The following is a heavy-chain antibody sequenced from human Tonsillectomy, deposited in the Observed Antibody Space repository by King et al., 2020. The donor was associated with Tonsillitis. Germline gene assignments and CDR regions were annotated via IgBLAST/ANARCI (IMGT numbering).Heavy chain of an antibody. CDR1: GFTFSSYA. Sequence: EVQLLESGGGLVQPGGSLSLSCAASGFTFSSYAMTWVRQAPGKGLEWVSAISGSSGSTYYADSVKGRFTISRDNSKNTLYLQMNSLRAEDTAVYYCAKDRYGDYDPTTFDYWGQGTLVTVSS. J-gene: IGHJ4*02. V-gene: IGHV3-23*01. CDR2: ISGSSGST. D-gene: IGHD4-17*01. CDR3: AKDRYGDYDPTTFDY.